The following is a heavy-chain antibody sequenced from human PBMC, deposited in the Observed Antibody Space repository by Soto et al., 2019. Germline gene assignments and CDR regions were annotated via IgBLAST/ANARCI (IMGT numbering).Heavy chain of an antibody. CDR3: ARLGYCSSTSCHGGMNV. J-gene: IGHJ6*02. CDR2: IDPSDSYT. CDR1: GYSFTSYW. Sequence: GESLKISFKGSGYSFTSYWISWVRQMPGKGLEWMGRIDPSDSYTNYSPSFQGHVTISADKSISTAYLQWSSLKASDTAMYYCARLGYCSSTSCHGGMNVWGQGTTVTVSS. V-gene: IGHV5-10-1*01. D-gene: IGHD2-2*01.